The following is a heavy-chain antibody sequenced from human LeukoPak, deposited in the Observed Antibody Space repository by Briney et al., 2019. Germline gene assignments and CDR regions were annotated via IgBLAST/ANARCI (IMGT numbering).Heavy chain of an antibody. J-gene: IGHJ5*02. D-gene: IGHD3-10*01. CDR3: ARGEYYYGLGFWFDP. V-gene: IGHV4-34*01. CDR2: INHSGST. Sequence: SETLSPTCAVYGGSFSGYYWSWIRQPPGKGLEWIGEINHSGSTIYNPSLKSRVTISVDTSKNQFSLKLSSVTAADTAVYYCARGEYYYGLGFWFDPWGQGTLVTVSS. CDR1: GGSFSGYY.